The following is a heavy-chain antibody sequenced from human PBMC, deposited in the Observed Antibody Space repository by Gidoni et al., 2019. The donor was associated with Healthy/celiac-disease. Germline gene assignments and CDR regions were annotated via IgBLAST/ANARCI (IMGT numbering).Heavy chain of an antibody. V-gene: IGHV3-30*18. Sequence: QVQLVESGGGVVQPGMSLRLSCAASGFTFSSYGMHWVRQAPGKGLEWVAVISYDGSNKYYADSVKGRFTISRDNSKNTLYLKMNSLRAEDTAVYYCAKDDGSGSYYRRWGFDPWGQGTLVTVSS. D-gene: IGHD3-10*01. J-gene: IGHJ5*02. CDR2: ISYDGSNK. CDR1: GFTFSSYG. CDR3: AKDDGSGSYYRRWGFDP.